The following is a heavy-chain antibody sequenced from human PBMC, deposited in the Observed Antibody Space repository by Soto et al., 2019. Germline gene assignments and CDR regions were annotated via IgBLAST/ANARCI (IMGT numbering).Heavy chain of an antibody. CDR1: SGSFSGYY. CDR3: ARTHSGSYYSVFNY. Sequence: SETLSLTCAVYSGSFSGYYWGWIRQSPGKGLEWIASIYRSGTTSYNPSLKSRVTISVDPSKNQFSLMLTAVTAADTAVYYCARTHSGSYYSVFNYWGRGSLVTVSS. J-gene: IGHJ4*02. CDR2: IYRSGTT. D-gene: IGHD1-26*01. V-gene: IGHV4-34*01.